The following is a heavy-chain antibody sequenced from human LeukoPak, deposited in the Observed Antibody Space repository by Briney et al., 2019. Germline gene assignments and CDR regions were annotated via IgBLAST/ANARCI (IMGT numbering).Heavy chain of an antibody. CDR3: ARDHGAAAGSFDP. D-gene: IGHD6-13*01. J-gene: IGHJ5*02. V-gene: IGHV4-34*01. Sequence: SETLSLTCAVYGGSFSGYYWSWIRQPPGKGLEWIGEINHSGSTNYNPSLKSRVTISVDTSKNQFSLKLSSVTAADTAVYYCARDHGAAAGSFDPWGQGTLVTVSS. CDR2: INHSGST. CDR1: GGSFSGYY.